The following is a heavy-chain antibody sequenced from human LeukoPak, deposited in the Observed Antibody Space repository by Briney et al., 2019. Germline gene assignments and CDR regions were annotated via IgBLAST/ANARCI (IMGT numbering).Heavy chain of an antibody. CDR1: RFTLSTYW. V-gene: IGHV3-7*01. D-gene: IGHD6-13*01. CDR2: IKQDGSER. CDR3: VRAIAAAASY. J-gene: IGHJ4*02. Sequence: GGSLRLSCAASRFTLSTYWMSWVRQAPGKGLEWVAHIKQDGSERYYVDSVKGRFTITRDNAKNSLSLQMNSLRVEDTAVYYCVRAIAAAASYWGQGTLVTVSS.